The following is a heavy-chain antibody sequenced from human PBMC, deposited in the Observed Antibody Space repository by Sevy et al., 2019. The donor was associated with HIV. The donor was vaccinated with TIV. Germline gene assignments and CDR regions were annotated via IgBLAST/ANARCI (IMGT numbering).Heavy chain of an antibody. Sequence: GGCLRLSCAASGFSVGSYSMNWVRQAPGKGLEWVSFISFTTNNTYYVDSVKGRFTISRDNAKNSVYLQMNSLRAEDTAVYYCSSGGGYWGQGTLVTVSS. CDR1: GFSVGSYS. CDR3: SSGGGY. V-gene: IGHV3-21*01. J-gene: IGHJ4*02. CDR2: ISFTTNNT. D-gene: IGHD3-16*01.